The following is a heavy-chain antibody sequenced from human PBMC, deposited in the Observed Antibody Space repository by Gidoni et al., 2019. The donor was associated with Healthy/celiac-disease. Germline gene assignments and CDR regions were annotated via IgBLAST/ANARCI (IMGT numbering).Heavy chain of an antibody. CDR1: GFTFSSYG. Sequence: QVQLVESGGGVVQPGRSLRLSCAASGFTFSSYGMHGVRQAPGKGLEWVAVISYDGSNKYYADSVKGRFTISRDNSKNTLYLQMNSLRAEDTAVYYCARDARIQLWLRMFDYWGQGTLVTVSS. V-gene: IGHV3-30*03. CDR2: ISYDGSNK. CDR3: ARDARIQLWLRMFDY. D-gene: IGHD5-18*01. J-gene: IGHJ4*02.